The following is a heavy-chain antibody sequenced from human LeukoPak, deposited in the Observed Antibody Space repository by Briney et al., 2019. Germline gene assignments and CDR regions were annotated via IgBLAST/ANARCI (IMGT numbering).Heavy chain of an antibody. D-gene: IGHD1-7*01. CDR1: GIIFNDIW. J-gene: IGHJ4*02. CDR3: AKGRRAPLVGTITKSWIDY. Sequence: GGSLRLSCGASGIIFNDIWVTWVRQAPGKGLEWVATISPDGSLKNYVDSVKGRFTMSRDNAKNSVYMQLNSLRAEDTAVYYCAKGRRAPLVGTITKSWIDYWGQGTLVTVSS. V-gene: IGHV3-7*03. CDR2: ISPDGSLK.